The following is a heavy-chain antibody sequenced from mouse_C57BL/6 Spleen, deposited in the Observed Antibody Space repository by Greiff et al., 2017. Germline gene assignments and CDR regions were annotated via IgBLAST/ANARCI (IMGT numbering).Heavy chain of an antibody. J-gene: IGHJ2*01. V-gene: IGHV1-15*01. Sequence: VQLKESGAELVRPGASVTLSCKASGYTFTDYEMHWVKQTPVHGLEWIGAIDPETGGTAYNQKFKGKAILTADKYSSTAYMELRSLTSEDSAVYYCTRGHRDYWGQGTTLTVSS. CDR2: IDPETGGT. CDR3: TRGHRDY. D-gene: IGHD3-1*01. CDR1: GYTFTDYE.